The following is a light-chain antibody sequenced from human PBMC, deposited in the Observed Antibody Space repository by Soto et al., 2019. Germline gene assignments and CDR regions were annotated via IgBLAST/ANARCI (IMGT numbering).Light chain of an antibody. V-gene: IGLV2-23*01. CDR2: EGT. J-gene: IGLJ1*01. Sequence: QSVLTQPASVSGSPGQSITISCTGTSSDVGSYNLVSWYQQHPGKVPQLMIYEGTKRPSGVSNRFSGSKSGNTASLTISGLQAEDEADYYCCSYARGSTYVFGTGTKVTVL. CDR3: CSYARGSTYV. CDR1: SSDVGSYNL.